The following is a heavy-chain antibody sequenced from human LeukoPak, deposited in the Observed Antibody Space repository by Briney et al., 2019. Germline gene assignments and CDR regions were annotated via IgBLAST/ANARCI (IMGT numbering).Heavy chain of an antibody. J-gene: IGHJ3*02. V-gene: IGHV1-2*02. D-gene: IGHD6-19*01. Sequence: ASVXXXXXASGYTFTSYDINWVRQATGQGLEXMGWINPNSGGTNYAQKFQGRVTMTRDTSISTAYMELSRLRSDDTAVYYCARDIAVAGQRCAFDIWGQGTMVTVSS. CDR2: INPNSGGT. CDR3: ARDIAVAGQRCAFDI. CDR1: GYTFTSYD.